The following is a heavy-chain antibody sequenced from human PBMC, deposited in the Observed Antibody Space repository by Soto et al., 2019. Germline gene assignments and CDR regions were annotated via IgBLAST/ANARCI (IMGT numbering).Heavy chain of an antibody. Sequence: QVHLVQSGTEVRKPGSSVTVSCKVSGGTFSTYTISWVRQAPGQGLQWMGGITPILRETTYARNFQGRVSITADISATTAYMELSDLTSEDTAVYYCGRVPRYSFPTSDSLDQWGQGTRVTVSS. CDR3: GRVPRYSFPTSDSLDQ. CDR2: ITPILRET. V-gene: IGHV1-69*06. CDR1: GGTFSTYT. D-gene: IGHD5-18*01. J-gene: IGHJ4*02.